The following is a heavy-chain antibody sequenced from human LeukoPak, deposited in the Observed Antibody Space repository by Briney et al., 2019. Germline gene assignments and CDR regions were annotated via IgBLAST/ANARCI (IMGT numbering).Heavy chain of an antibody. CDR3: ARGVSLWFGEFPAWFDP. Sequence: SSVKVSCKASGGTFSSYAISWVRQAPGQGLEWMGGIIPIFGTANYAQKFQGRVTITTDESTSTAYMELSSLRSEDTAVYYCARGVSLWFGEFPAWFDPWGQGTLVTVSS. CDR1: GGTFSSYA. J-gene: IGHJ5*02. D-gene: IGHD3-10*01. V-gene: IGHV1-69*05. CDR2: IIPIFGTA.